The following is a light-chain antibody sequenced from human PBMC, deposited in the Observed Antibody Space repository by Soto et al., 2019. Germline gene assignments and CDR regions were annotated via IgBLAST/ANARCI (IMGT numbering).Light chain of an antibody. Sequence: AIRMTQSPSSFSASTGDRVTITCRASQGISSYLAWYQQKPGKAPNLLIYAAATLQRGAPSRFSGSESGTDFTLTISRLQSEDFASYYFQQYFSYPYTFGQGTKLEI. CDR2: AAA. J-gene: IGKJ2*01. CDR1: QGISSY. CDR3: QQYFSYPYT. V-gene: IGKV1-8*01.